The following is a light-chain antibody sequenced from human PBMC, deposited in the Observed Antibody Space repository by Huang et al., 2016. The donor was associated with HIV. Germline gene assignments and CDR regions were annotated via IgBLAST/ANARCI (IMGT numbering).Light chain of an antibody. Sequence: DIRMTQSPSPLSVSIGDRVTITCQASQDIRTYLNWYQQKSGTAPKLLIYDASNLQTGVPSRFSGGGSGTHFTLTISSLQPEDIATYFCQQYSGLPPTFGQGTRLDVK. CDR1: QDIRTY. V-gene: IGKV1-33*01. CDR2: DAS. CDR3: QQYSGLPPT. J-gene: IGKJ5*01.